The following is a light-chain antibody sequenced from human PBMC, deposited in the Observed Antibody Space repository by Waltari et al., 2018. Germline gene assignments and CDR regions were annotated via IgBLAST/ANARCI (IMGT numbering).Light chain of an antibody. CDR1: QGISKY. CDR3: QQLNSYRYT. Sequence: DIQLTQSPSFLSASVGDRVTITCRASQGISKYLAWYQQRPGKAPTLLIYAASTLQSGVPSRFSGSGSGTEFTLTITSLQPEDFATYYCQQLNSYRYTFGQGTKLEIK. CDR2: AAS. V-gene: IGKV1-9*01. J-gene: IGKJ2*01.